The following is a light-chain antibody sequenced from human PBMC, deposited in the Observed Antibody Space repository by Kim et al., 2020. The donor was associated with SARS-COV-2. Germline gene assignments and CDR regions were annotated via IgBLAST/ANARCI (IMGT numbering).Light chain of an antibody. V-gene: IGLV2-14*01. Sequence: QSALTQPASVSGSPGQSITISCTGTSSDVGGYKYVSWYQQHPGKAPKLVIYEVGSQPSGVSIRFSGSKSGNTASLTISGLQAEDEADYYCSSYIRGSTNYVFGTGTKVTVL. J-gene: IGLJ1*01. CDR2: EVG. CDR1: SSDVGGYKY. CDR3: SSYIRGSTNYV.